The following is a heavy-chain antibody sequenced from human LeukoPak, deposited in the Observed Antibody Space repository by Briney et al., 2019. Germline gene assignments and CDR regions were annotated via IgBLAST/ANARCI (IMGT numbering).Heavy chain of an antibody. V-gene: IGHV4-59*01. CDR1: GGSISSYY. J-gene: IGHJ4*02. Sequence: SETLSLTCTVSGGSISSYYWSWIRQPPGRGLEWIGYIYYSGNTNYNPSLKTRVTISVDTSKNQFSLKLSSVTAADTAVYYCARAGSWKLNFDYWGQGTLVTVSS. CDR2: IYYSGNT. D-gene: IGHD6-13*01. CDR3: ARAGSWKLNFDY.